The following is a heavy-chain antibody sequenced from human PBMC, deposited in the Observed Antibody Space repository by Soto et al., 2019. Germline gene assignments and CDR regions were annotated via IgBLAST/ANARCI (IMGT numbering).Heavy chain of an antibody. V-gene: IGHV4-30-2*01. CDR1: GGSISSGGYS. J-gene: IGHJ1*01. CDR3: ARGLWNDVFQY. CDR2: VHHTGST. Sequence: PSATLSLTCAVSGGSISSGGYSWTWIRQPPGKGLEWIGYVHHTGSTTYNPSLKTRVNISVDRPNNQFFLTLTSATAADSAIYYCARGLWNDVFQYWGRGILVTVSS. D-gene: IGHD1-1*01.